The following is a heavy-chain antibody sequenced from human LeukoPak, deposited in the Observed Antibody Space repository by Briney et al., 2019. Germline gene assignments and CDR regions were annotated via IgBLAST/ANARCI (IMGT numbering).Heavy chain of an antibody. Sequence: GGSLRLSCAASGFTFSDYYMSWIRQAPGKGLEWVPYISSSGSTIYYADSVKGRFTISRDNAKNSLYLQMNSLRAEDTAVYYCARDSYSSGWYSAFDIWGQGTMVTVSS. J-gene: IGHJ3*02. CDR2: ISSSGSTI. D-gene: IGHD6-19*01. V-gene: IGHV3-11*01. CDR3: ARDSYSSGWYSAFDI. CDR1: GFTFSDYY.